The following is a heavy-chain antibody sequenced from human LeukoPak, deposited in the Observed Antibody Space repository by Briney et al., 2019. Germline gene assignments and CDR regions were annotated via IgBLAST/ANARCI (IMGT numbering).Heavy chain of an antibody. CDR3: ARSVEGYCSGGSCYSYYYYMDV. CDR1: GYSISSDYY. Sequence: PSETLSLTCTVSGYSISSDYYWGWIRQPPGRGLEWIGTIYHSGSTYYNPSLKSRVTISVDTSKNQFSLKLSSVTAADTAVYYCARSVEGYCSGGSCYSYYYYMDVWGKGTTVTVSS. J-gene: IGHJ6*03. CDR2: IYHSGST. V-gene: IGHV4-38-2*02. D-gene: IGHD2-15*01.